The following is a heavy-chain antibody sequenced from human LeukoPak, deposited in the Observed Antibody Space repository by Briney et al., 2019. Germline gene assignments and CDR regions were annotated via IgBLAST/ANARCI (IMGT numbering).Heavy chain of an antibody. Sequence: ASVKVSCKASGYTFSSYGFSWVRQAPGQGLEWMGWVNVYNGDTNYAQKSQGRVTMTRDTSNSTAYMELSRLRSDDTAVYYCARGVGPRYFDLWGRGTLVTVSS. CDR3: ARGVGPRYFDL. V-gene: IGHV1-18*01. D-gene: IGHD1-26*01. CDR1: GYTFSSYG. CDR2: VNVYNGDT. J-gene: IGHJ2*01.